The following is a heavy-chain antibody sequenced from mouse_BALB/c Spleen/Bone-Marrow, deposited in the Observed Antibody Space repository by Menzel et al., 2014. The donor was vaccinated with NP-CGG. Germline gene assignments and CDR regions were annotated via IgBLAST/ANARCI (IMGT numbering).Heavy chain of an antibody. CDR2: IDPASGNT. CDR1: GFNIEDSY. D-gene: IGHD1-1*01. J-gene: IGHJ2*01. Sequence: VQLQQSGAEIVKPGASVKSSCTTYGFNIEDSYIYWMKQRPEQGLEWIGRIDPASGNTKYDPKFQGKATITVDTSSATAYLHLSSLTSDDTAVYYCARNYGSSLDYWGQGTTLTVSS. CDR3: ARNYGSSLDY. V-gene: IGHV14-3*02.